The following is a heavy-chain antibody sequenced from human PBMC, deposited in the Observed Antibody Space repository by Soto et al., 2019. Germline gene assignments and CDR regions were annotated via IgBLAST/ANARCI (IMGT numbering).Heavy chain of an antibody. Sequence: QVQLVQSGAEVKEPGASVKVSCKASGYTFSSYSINWVRQAPGQGLEWLGWMKPHTGNTGYAQKFQGRITMTRDTSISTAYMELSSLRSDDTAIYYCARDYGGDSGWFDPWGQGTLVTVSS. V-gene: IGHV1-8*01. J-gene: IGHJ5*02. CDR1: GYTFSSYS. CDR2: MKPHTGNT. D-gene: IGHD2-21*02. CDR3: ARDYGGDSGWFDP.